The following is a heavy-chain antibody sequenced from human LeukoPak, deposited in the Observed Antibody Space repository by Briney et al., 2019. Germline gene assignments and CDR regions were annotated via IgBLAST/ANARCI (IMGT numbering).Heavy chain of an antibody. CDR2: INHSGST. Sequence: RSSETLSLTCAVYGGSFSGYYWSWIRQPSGKGLEWIGEINHSGSTNYNPSLKSRVTISVDTSKNQFSLKLSSVTAADTAVYYCASWGYCSSTSCPRSWFDPWGQGTLVTVSS. CDR3: ASWGYCSSTSCPRSWFDP. V-gene: IGHV4-34*01. D-gene: IGHD2-2*01. J-gene: IGHJ5*02. CDR1: GGSFSGYY.